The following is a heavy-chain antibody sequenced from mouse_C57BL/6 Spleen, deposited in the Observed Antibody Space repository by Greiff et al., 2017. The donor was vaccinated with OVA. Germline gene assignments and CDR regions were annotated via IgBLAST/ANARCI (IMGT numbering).Heavy chain of an antibody. CDR3: AREGGTYYDYDWFAY. V-gene: IGHV1-53*01. D-gene: IGHD2-4*01. Sequence: VQLQQSGTELVKPGASVKLSCKASGYTFTSYWMHWVKQRPGQGLEWIGNINPSNGGTNYNEKFKSKATLTVDKSSSTAYMQLSSLTSEDSAVYYCAREGGTYYDYDWFAYWGQGTLVTVSA. J-gene: IGHJ3*01. CDR2: INPSNGGT. CDR1: GYTFTSYW.